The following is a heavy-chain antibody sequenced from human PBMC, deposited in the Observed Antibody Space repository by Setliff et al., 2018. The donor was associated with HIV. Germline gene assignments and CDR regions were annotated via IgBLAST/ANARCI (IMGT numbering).Heavy chain of an antibody. CDR1: GYSFTSYA. CDR2: ISPNSGYT. J-gene: IGHJ3*01. D-gene: IGHD6-19*01. Sequence: ASVKVSCKASGYSFTSYAISWVRQAPGQGLEWMAWISPNSGYTLFAQKFRGRVTMTADTSTSTAYMDLGSLRSDDTAVYYCARVPYRSAWFSGGHDAFDVWGQGTMVTVSS. V-gene: IGHV1-18*01. CDR3: ARVPYRSAWFSGGHDAFDV.